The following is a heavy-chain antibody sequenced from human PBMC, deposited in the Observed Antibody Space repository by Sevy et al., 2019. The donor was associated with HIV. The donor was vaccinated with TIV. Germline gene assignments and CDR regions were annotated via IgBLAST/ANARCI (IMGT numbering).Heavy chain of an antibody. V-gene: IGHV1-2*02. CDR1: GYIFTAYY. CDR3: ARGDSDDVLSWFDP. Sequence: ASVKVSCKASGYIFTAYYIHWVRQAPGQGLEWMGWMNPDSGGTSYVQKFQDRVTMTSDTSTNTAYMDLSRLRSDDTAVYYCARGDSDDVLSWFDPWGQGTLVTVSS. J-gene: IGHJ5*02. D-gene: IGHD3-9*01. CDR2: MNPDSGGT.